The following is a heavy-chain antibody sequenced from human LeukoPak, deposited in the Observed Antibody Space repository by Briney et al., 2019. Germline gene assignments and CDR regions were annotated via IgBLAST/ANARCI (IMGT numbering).Heavy chain of an antibody. CDR2: IYPGDSAT. CDR3: ATSKSVAYSSSWYTPRGFDY. D-gene: IGHD6-13*01. J-gene: IGHJ4*02. CDR1: GYSFTSYW. V-gene: IGHV5-51*01. Sequence: GESLKISCKGSGYSFTSYWIGWVRQMPGKGLEWMGIIYPGDSATRYSPSFQGQVTISADKSISTAYLQWSSLKASDTAMYYCATSKSVAYSSSWYTPRGFDYWGQGTLVTVSS.